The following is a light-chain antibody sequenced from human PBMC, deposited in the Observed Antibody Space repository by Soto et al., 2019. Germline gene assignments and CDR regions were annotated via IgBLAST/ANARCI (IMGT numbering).Light chain of an antibody. Sequence: QSVLTQPASVSGSPGQSITISCTGTSSDVGSYNLVSWYQQHPGKAPKVMIYEGNKRPSGVSDRFSGSKSGNTASLTISGLQAEDEADYYCCSYAGSTTWVFGGGTKLTVL. CDR2: EGN. J-gene: IGLJ3*02. CDR3: CSYAGSTTWV. V-gene: IGLV2-23*01. CDR1: SSDVGSYNL.